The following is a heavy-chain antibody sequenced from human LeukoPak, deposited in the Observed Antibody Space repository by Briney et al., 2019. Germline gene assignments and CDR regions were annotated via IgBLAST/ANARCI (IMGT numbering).Heavy chain of an antibody. CDR2: IYWDDDK. CDR1: GFSFSTNGVG. Sequence: SGPTLVNPTQTLTLTCTFSGFSFSTNGVGVGWIRQPPGKALEWLAPIYWDDDKRYTASLQSRLTITKDTSGNQVVLTMTNMDPVDTATYYCVHRPGRGIPAAHWGQGTLVTVSS. J-gene: IGHJ4*02. V-gene: IGHV2-5*02. CDR3: VHRPGRGIPAAH. D-gene: IGHD2-21*01.